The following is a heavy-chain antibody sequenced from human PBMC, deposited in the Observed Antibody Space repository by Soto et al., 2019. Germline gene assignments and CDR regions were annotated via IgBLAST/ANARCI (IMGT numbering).Heavy chain of an antibody. V-gene: IGHV3-23*01. CDR3: AKASSPTLSYGPDY. J-gene: IGHJ4*02. D-gene: IGHD5-18*01. CDR1: GFTFSSYA. CDR2: ISGSGGST. Sequence: PGGSLRLSCAASGFTFSSYAMSWVRQAPGKGLEWVSAISGSGGSTYYADSVKGRFTISRDNSKNTLYLQMNSLRAEDTAVYYCAKASSPTLSYGPDYWGQGTLVTVSS.